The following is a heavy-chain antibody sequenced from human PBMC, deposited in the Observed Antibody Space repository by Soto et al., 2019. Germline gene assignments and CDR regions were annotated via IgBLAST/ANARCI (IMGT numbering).Heavy chain of an antibody. V-gene: IGHV3-30*18. J-gene: IGHJ3*01. CDR3: VKAQERSAQYFAVVITAFDF. Sequence: PGGSLRLSCEGSGFSFSNYGIHWVRQAPGKGLEWVAVISHDGNSHHLADSVRGRFTISRDNSKNTVSLHMTSLRREDSAVYHCVKAQERSAQYFAVVITAFDFWGQGTMVTVSS. CDR1: GFSFSNYG. CDR2: ISHDGNSH. D-gene: IGHD3-22*01.